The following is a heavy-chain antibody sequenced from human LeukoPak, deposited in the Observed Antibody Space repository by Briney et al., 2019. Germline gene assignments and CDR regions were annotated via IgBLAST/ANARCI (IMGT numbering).Heavy chain of an antibody. CDR1: GYRLTRYW. D-gene: IGHD6-6*01. J-gene: IGHJ4*02. CDR2: IYPYDSDT. CDR3: ARGGDSSSSLGIDY. V-gene: IGHV5-51*01. Sequence: GESLKISCKGSGYRLTRYWIGWVRQMPGKGLEWMGIIYPYDSDTRYSPSFQGQVTISADKSINTAYLQWGSLKASDTAIYYCARGGDSSSSLGIDYWGQGTLVTVSS.